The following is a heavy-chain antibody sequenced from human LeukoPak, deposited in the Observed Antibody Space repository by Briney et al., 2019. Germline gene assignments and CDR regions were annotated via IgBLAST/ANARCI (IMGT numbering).Heavy chain of an antibody. J-gene: IGHJ4*02. CDR3: AKGGRWLRGWVDY. D-gene: IGHD5-12*01. CDR2: ISWDGGST. V-gene: IGHV3-43*01. Sequence: PGGSLRLSCEASGLSFGDYTMHWVRQAPGKGLEWVSLISWDGGSTYYADSVKGRFTISRDNSKNSLYLQMNSLRTEDTALYYCAKGGRWLRGWVDYWGQGTLVTVSS. CDR1: GLSFGDYT.